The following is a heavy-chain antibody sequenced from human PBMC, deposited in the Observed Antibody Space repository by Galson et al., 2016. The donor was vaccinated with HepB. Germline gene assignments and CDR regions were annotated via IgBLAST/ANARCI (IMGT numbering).Heavy chain of an antibody. Sequence: SETLSLTCTVSGVSMSSYYWSWIRQPPGKGLEWIGFIYYSGTTHYNPSLKSRATISVDTSKNQFSLKLNSVITADTAVYYCARADLSYYYDYGMDVWGKGTTVTVSS. D-gene: IGHD2/OR15-2a*01. CDR2: IYYSGTT. V-gene: IGHV4-59*01. CDR1: GVSMSSYY. J-gene: IGHJ6*04. CDR3: ARADLSYYYDYGMDV.